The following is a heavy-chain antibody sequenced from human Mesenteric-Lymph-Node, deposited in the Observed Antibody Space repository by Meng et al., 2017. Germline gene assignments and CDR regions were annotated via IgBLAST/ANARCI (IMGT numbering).Heavy chain of an antibody. D-gene: IGHD6-13*01. J-gene: IGHJ4*02. CDR3: AREYSGSRPFDY. V-gene: IGHV4-39*07. Sequence: SETLSLTCTVSGGSITSVTDYWGWIRQSPGKGLEWIGRIYTSGSTNYNPSLKSRVTMSVDTSKNQFSLKLSSVTAADTAVYYCAREYSGSRPFDYWSQGTLVTVSS. CDR2: IYTSGST. CDR1: GGSITSVTDY.